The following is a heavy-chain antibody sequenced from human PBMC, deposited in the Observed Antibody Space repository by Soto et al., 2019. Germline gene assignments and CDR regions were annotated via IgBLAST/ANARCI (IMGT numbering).Heavy chain of an antibody. CDR1: GSNFTSYS. V-gene: IGHV5-10-1*04. D-gene: IGHD2-2*01. Sequence: PGESLQLSYKRSGSNFTSYSISWERQLPGKGLEWVGRIDPSDFYSSYSPYFQGQVPHSAGKSISTVGRQYSSRKATDTAMYFWARGNYCSGTSCYGDLGSGWVANYYYGVDVWGRGTRVTVSS. CDR3: ARGNYCSGTSCYGDLGSGWVANYYYGVDV. J-gene: IGHJ6*02. CDR2: IDPSDFYS.